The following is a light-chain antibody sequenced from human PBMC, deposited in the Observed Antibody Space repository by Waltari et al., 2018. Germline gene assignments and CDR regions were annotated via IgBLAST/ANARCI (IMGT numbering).Light chain of an antibody. CDR2: EDG. Sequence: NFVLTQPHPVSESPGKTVTIPCTGSSGSIAINDVRWYRQRPGSAPTTVIYEDGRRPSGVPDRFSGSIDRSSNSASLTISGLKTEDEGDYYCHSYVETHHVFGGGTKLTVL. J-gene: IGLJ3*02. CDR1: SGSIAIND. CDR3: HSYVETHHV. V-gene: IGLV6-57*02.